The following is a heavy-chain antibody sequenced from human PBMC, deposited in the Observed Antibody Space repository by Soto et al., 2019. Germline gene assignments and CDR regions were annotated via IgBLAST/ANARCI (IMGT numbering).Heavy chain of an antibody. CDR1: GFTFSNAW. V-gene: IGHV3-15*01. CDR2: IKSKTDGGTT. Sequence: GGSLRLSCAASGFTFSNAWMSWVRQAPGKGLEWVGRIKSKTDGGTTDYAAPVKGRFTISRDDSKNTLYLQMNSLKTEDTAVYYCTTDKEPWFGGLGFWSGYYSGGGAFDIWGQGTMVTVSS. CDR3: TTDKEPWFGGLGFWSGYYSGGGAFDI. D-gene: IGHD3-3*01. J-gene: IGHJ3*02.